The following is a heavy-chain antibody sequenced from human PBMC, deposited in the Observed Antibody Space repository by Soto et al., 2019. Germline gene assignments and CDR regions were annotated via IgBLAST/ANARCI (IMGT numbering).Heavy chain of an antibody. D-gene: IGHD3-10*01. V-gene: IGHV4-39*01. CDR3: ARLGYYGSGSYFQDYYYGMDV. Sequence: QLQLQESGPGLVKPSETLSLTCTVSGGSISSSSYYWGWIRQPPGKGLEWIGSIYYRGSTYYNPSLKSRVTISVDTSKNQFSLKLSSVTAADTAVYYCARLGYYGSGSYFQDYYYGMDVWGQGTTVTVSS. CDR2: IYYRGST. CDR1: GGSISSSSYY. J-gene: IGHJ6*02.